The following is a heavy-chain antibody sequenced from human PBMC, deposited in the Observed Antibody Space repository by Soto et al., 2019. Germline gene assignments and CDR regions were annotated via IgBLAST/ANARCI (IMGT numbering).Heavy chain of an antibody. Sequence: PSETLSLTCTASGGSISPYYWSWIRQPPGKGLEWIGYIYYTGTTNYYPSLKSRVTMSVDTSKNQFSLKLSSVTAADTAVYYCARLGGYYQALDSWGPGTLVTVSS. V-gene: IGHV4-59*08. CDR2: IYYTGTT. D-gene: IGHD3-22*01. CDR1: GGSISPYY. J-gene: IGHJ4*02. CDR3: ARLGGYYQALDS.